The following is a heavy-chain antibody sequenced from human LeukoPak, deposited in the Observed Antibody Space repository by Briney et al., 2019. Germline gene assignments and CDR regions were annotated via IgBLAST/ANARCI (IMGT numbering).Heavy chain of an antibody. V-gene: IGHV1-3*01. CDR1: GYTFTKYA. D-gene: IGHD3-10*01. J-gene: IGHJ6*03. CDR3: ARVTMVRGVISGPGYYYYMDV. Sequence: ASVKVSCMASGYTFTKYAMNWVRQAPGQRLEWMGWINAGNGNTKYSQEFQGRVTITRDTSASTAYMELRSLRSDDTAVYYCARVTMVRGVISGPGYYYYMDVWGKGTTVTVSS. CDR2: INAGNGNT.